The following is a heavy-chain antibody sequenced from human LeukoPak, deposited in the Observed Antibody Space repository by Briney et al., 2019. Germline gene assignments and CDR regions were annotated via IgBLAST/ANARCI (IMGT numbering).Heavy chain of an antibody. CDR2: IWDDGSNK. Sequence: GGSLRLSCAASGFTFSSYGMHWVRQAPGKGLEWVAVIWDDGSNKYYAESVKGRFTISRDNSKNTLYLQMNSLRAEDTAVYYCAKDPGASGSSAGWFDPWGQGTLVTVSS. D-gene: IGHD1-26*01. V-gene: IGHV3-30*02. J-gene: IGHJ5*02. CDR1: GFTFSSYG. CDR3: AKDPGASGSSAGWFDP.